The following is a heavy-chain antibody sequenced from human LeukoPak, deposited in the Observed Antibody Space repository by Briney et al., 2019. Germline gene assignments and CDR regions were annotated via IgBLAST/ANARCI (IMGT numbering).Heavy chain of an antibody. D-gene: IGHD1-26*01. CDR1: GFTFSSYW. V-gene: IGHV3-74*01. J-gene: IGHJ4*02. CDR3: SVGATTGDY. Sequence: GGSLRLSCAASGFTFSSYWMHWVRQAPGKGLVWVSRINSDGSSTSYADSVKGRFTISRDNAKNTLYLQMNSLRAEDAAVYYCSVGATTGDYWGQGTLVTVSS. CDR2: INSDGSST.